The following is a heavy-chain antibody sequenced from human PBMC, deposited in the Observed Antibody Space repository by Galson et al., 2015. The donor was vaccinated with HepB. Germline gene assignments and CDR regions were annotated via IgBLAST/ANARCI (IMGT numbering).Heavy chain of an antibody. D-gene: IGHD3-3*01. CDR1: GGTFSSYA. Sequence: SVKVSCKASGGTFSSYAISWVRQAPGQGLEWMGGIIPIFGTANYAQKFQGRVTITADESTSTAYMELSSLRSEDTAVYYCARVMGFLEIAHFDYWGQGALVTVSS. V-gene: IGHV1-69*13. J-gene: IGHJ4*02. CDR2: IIPIFGTA. CDR3: ARVMGFLEIAHFDY.